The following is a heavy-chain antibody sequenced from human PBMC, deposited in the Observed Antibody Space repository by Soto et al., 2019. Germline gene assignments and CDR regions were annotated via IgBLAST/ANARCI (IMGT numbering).Heavy chain of an antibody. CDR3: AREASSSAGNLNIDY. V-gene: IGHV1-69*08. CDR1: GGTFSSYT. Sequence: QVQLVQSGAEVKKPGSSVKVSCKASGGTFSSYTISWVRQAPGQGLEWMGRIIPILGIANYAQKFQGRVTITADKSTSTDYMELSSLRSEDTAVYSCAREASSSAGNLNIDYWGQGTLVTVSS. J-gene: IGHJ4*02. D-gene: IGHD3-22*01. CDR2: IIPILGIA.